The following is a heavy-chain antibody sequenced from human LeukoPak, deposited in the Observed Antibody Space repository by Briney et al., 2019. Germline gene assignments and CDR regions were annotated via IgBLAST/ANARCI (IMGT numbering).Heavy chain of an antibody. D-gene: IGHD3-3*01. CDR1: GFTFSSYA. Sequence: GGSLRLSCAASGFTFSSYAMSWVRQAPGKGLERVSAISGSGGSTYYADSVKGRFTISRDNSKNTLYLQMNSLRAEDTAVYYCAKDQARFWSGRYYFDYWGQGTPVTVSS. V-gene: IGHV3-23*01. J-gene: IGHJ4*02. CDR2: ISGSGGST. CDR3: AKDQARFWSGRYYFDY.